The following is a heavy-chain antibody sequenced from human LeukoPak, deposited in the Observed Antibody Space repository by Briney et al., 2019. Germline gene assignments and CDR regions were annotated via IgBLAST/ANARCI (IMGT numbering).Heavy chain of an antibody. Sequence: GGSLRLSCAASGFSFSSYEMNWVRQAPGKGLEWVSYISSSGSTIYYADSVKGRFTISRDNAKNSLYLQMNSLRAEDTAVYYCARDSGLSGYYYMDVWGKGTTVTISS. CDR1: GFSFSSYE. V-gene: IGHV3-48*03. CDR2: ISSSGSTI. CDR3: ARDSGLSGYYYMDV. D-gene: IGHD3-10*01. J-gene: IGHJ6*03.